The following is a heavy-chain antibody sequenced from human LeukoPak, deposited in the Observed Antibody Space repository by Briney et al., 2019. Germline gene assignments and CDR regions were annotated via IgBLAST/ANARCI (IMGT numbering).Heavy chain of an antibody. J-gene: IGHJ4*02. CDR3: ARDRILTGYDYFDY. Sequence: PGRSLRLSCAASGFTFSSYGMHWVRQAPGKGLEWVAVIWYDGSNKYYADSVKGRFTISRDNSKNTLYPQMNSLRAEDTAVYYCARDRILTGYDYFDYWGQGTLVTVSS. V-gene: IGHV3-33*01. CDR1: GFTFSSYG. D-gene: IGHD3-9*01. CDR2: IWYDGSNK.